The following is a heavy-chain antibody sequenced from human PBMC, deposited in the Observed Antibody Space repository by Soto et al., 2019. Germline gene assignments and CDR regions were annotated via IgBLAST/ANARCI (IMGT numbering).Heavy chain of an antibody. J-gene: IGHJ4*02. V-gene: IGHV4-34*01. Sequence: PSETLSLTCAVYGDSFSGYYWSWLRQPPGKGLEWIGEINHTGSTNYNPSLKSRVTISVDTSKNQFSLKLSSVTAADTAVYYCASQHYYDSSGYYVVYWGQGTLVTVSS. CDR2: INHTGST. D-gene: IGHD3-22*01. CDR1: GDSFSGYY. CDR3: ASQHYYDSSGYYVVY.